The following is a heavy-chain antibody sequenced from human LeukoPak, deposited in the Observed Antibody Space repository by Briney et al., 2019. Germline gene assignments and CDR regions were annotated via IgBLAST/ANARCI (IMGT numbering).Heavy chain of an antibody. D-gene: IGHD6-13*01. CDR3: ARGQKQFDC. J-gene: IGHJ4*02. V-gene: IGHV4-61*02. CDR1: GGSISSGSYY. CDR2: IYTSGST. Sequence: SETLSLTCTVSGGSISSGSYYWSWIRQPAGKGLEWIGRIYTSGSTNYNPSLKSRVTISVDTSKNQFSLRLTSVTAADTAVYYCARGQKQFDCWGQGTLVTVSS.